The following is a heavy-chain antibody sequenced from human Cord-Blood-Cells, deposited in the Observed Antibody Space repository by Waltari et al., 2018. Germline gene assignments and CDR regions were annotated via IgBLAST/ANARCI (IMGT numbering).Heavy chain of an antibody. Sequence: EVQLVESGGGLVQPGGSLRLSCAASGFTFSSYSMNWVRPAPGKGLEWVSYISSSSSTIYYADSVKGRFTISRDNAKNSLYLQMNSLRDEDTAVYYCARSVTIFGVVTPFDYWGQGTLVTVSS. V-gene: IGHV3-48*02. D-gene: IGHD3-3*01. CDR3: ARSVTIFGVVTPFDY. CDR2: ISSSSSTI. J-gene: IGHJ4*02. CDR1: GFTFSSYS.